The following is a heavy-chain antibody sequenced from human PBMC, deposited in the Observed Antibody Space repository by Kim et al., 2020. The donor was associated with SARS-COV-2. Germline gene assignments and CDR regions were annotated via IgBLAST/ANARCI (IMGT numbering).Heavy chain of an antibody. CDR3: TTEPTLDY. Sequence: GTTDYAAPVKGRFTISRDDSKNTLYLQMNSLKTEDTAVYYCTTEPTLDYWGQGTLVTVSS. CDR2: GTT. V-gene: IGHV3-15*01. J-gene: IGHJ4*02.